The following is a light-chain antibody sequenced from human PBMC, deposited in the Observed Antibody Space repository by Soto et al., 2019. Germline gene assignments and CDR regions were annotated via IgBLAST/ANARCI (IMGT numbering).Light chain of an antibody. V-gene: IGKV3-20*01. CDR3: QQYGSSPT. CDR1: QSVSGSY. J-gene: IGKJ5*01. Sequence: EIVLTQSPGTLSLSPGERATLSCTASQSVSGSYLAWYQQKPGQAPRLLIYGASSRATGIPDRFSGSGSGTDFTLTISRLEPEDFAVYYCQQYGSSPTFGQGTRLEIK. CDR2: GAS.